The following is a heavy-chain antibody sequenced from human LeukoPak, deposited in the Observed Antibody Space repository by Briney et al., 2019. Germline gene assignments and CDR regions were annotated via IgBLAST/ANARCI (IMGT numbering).Heavy chain of an antibody. D-gene: IGHD3-10*01. J-gene: IGHJ5*02. V-gene: IGHV3-74*01. CDR3: AKGLSRGSGT. CDR1: GFTFSSYW. CDR2: INSDGSST. Sequence: GGSLRLSCAASGFTFSSYWMHWVRQAPGKGLVWVSRINSDGSSTKYADSVKGRFTISRDNSKNTLYLQMNSLRAEDTALYYCAKGLSRGSGTWGQGTLVTVSS.